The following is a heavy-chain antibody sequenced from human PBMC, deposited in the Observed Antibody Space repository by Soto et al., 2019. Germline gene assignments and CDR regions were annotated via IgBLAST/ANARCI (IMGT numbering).Heavy chain of an antibody. Sequence: GGSLRLSCAASGFTFSDHYMDWVRQAPGKGLEWVGRTRNKANSYTTEYAASVKGRFTISRDDSKNSLYLQMNSLKTEDTAVYYCARVPSSSSDVSPFDYWGQGTLVTVSA. V-gene: IGHV3-72*01. CDR2: TRNKANSYTT. CDR1: GFTFSDHY. D-gene: IGHD6-6*01. CDR3: ARVPSSSSDVSPFDY. J-gene: IGHJ4*02.